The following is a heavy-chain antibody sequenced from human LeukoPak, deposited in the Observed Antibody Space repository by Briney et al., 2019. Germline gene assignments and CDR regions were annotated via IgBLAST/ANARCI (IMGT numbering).Heavy chain of an antibody. CDR1: GYTFTGYY. CDR3: AREGVDWNHSVYYFDY. V-gene: IGHV1-2*02. CDR2: INPNSGGT. D-gene: IGHD1-1*01. Sequence: ASVKVSCKASGYTFTGYYMHWVREAPGQGLEWMGWINPNSGGTNYAQKYQGRVTMTRDTSISTAYMELSRLRSDDTAVYYCAREGVDWNHSVYYFDYWGQGTLVTVSS. J-gene: IGHJ4*02.